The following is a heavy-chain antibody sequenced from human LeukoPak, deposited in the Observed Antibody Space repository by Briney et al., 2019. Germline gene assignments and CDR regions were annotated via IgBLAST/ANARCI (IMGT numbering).Heavy chain of an antibody. D-gene: IGHD3-3*01. Sequence: ASVKVSCKASGYTFTSYAMNWVRQAPGQGLEWMGWINTNTGNPTYAQGFTGRFVFSLDTSVSTAYLQISSLKAEDTAVYYCARWDYDFWSGYYPFDYWGQGTLVTGSS. CDR3: ARWDYDFWSGYYPFDY. CDR2: INTNTGNP. V-gene: IGHV7-4-1*02. J-gene: IGHJ4*02. CDR1: GYTFTSYA.